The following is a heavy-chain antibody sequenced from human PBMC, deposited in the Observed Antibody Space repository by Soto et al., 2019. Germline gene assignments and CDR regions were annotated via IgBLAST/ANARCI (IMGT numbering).Heavy chain of an antibody. Sequence: SLKISCQVSGYTFTIYWIGWVRQMPGKGLEWMGIIYPSDSDTRYSPSFQGQVTISADQSINTAYLQWDSLKAPDTAIYYCARPANTVADHFDLWGQGTPVTVSS. CDR3: ARPANTVADHFDL. D-gene: IGHD4-17*01. J-gene: IGHJ4*02. CDR1: GYTFTIYW. CDR2: IYPSDSDT. V-gene: IGHV5-51*01.